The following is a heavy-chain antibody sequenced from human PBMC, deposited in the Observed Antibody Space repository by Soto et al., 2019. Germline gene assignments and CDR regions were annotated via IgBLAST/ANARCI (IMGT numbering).Heavy chain of an antibody. J-gene: IGHJ6*02. CDR2: IRGKTDTYAT. CDR3: TKRIGAYAMDV. CDR1: GFTFRGSS. Sequence: GGSLRLSCAASGFTFRGSSIHWVRQASGKGLEWVGRIRGKTDTYATAYAAPVRGRFTISRDDSKNTAYLQMNSLKTEDTAVYFCTKRIGAYAMDVWGQGTTVTVS. V-gene: IGHV3-73*01. D-gene: IGHD6-13*01.